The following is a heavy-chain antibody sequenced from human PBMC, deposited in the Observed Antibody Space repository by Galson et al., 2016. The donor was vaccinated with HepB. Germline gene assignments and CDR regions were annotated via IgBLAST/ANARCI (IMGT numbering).Heavy chain of an antibody. Sequence: SLRLSCAASGFTFSSYAMHWVRQAPGKGLEWVAVISYDGSNKYYADPVKGRFTISRDNSKTTLYLQMNSLRPEDTAVYYCAKGWVEWLVQVHFDHWGQGTLVTVSP. CDR2: ISYDGSNK. CDR3: AKGWVEWLVQVHFDH. J-gene: IGHJ4*02. V-gene: IGHV3-30*04. CDR1: GFTFSSYA. D-gene: IGHD6-19*01.